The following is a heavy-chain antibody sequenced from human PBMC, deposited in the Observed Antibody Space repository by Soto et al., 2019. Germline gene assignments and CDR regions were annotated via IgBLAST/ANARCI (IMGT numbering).Heavy chain of an antibody. J-gene: IGHJ4*02. D-gene: IGHD6-19*01. CDR1: GLSLSTSGVG. V-gene: IGHV2-5*02. CDR2: IFWDDDK. CDR3: ARRAVPGTYFFDH. Sequence: QITLKESGPTLVKPTQTLTLTCTLSGLSLSTSGVGVGWIRQPPGKPLEWLALIFWDDDKRYSPSLSSRLTFTXDXAKNQVIFTMTNMDPVDTATYYCARRAVPGTYFFDHWGQGTLVTVSS.